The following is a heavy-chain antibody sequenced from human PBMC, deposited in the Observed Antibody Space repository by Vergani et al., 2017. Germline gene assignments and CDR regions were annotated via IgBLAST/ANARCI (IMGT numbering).Heavy chain of an antibody. CDR3: ARVLTPDSFDGGYIDY. V-gene: IGHV4-34*01. CDR2: INHSGST. Sequence: QVQLQQWGAGLLKPSETLSLTCAVYGGSFSGYYWSWIRQPPGKGLEWIGEINHSGSTNYNPSLKSRVTISVDTSKHQFSLKLSSVTAADTAVYYCARVLTPDSFDGGYIDYGGQGTLVTVSS. D-gene: IGHD4/OR15-4a*01. CDR1: GGSFSGYY. J-gene: IGHJ4*02.